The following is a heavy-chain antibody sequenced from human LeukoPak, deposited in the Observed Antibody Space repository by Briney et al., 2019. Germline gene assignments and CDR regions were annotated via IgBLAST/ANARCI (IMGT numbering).Heavy chain of an antibody. CDR3: ARDLQYSSGWYYFIY. D-gene: IGHD6-19*01. J-gene: IGHJ4*02. CDR2: IIPIFGTA. CDR1: GGTFSSYA. Sequence: SVKVSCKASGGTFSSYAISWVRQAPGQGLEWMGRIIPIFGTANYAQKFQGRATITTDESTSTAYMELSSLRSEDTAVYYCARDLQYSSGWYYFIYWGQGTLVTVSS. V-gene: IGHV1-69*05.